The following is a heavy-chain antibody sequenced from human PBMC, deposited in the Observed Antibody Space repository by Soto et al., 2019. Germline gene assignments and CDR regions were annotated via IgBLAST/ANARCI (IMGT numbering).Heavy chain of an antibody. J-gene: IGHJ4*02. CDR1: GYTFTNFG. Sequence: QVHLVQSGAEVKKPGASVKVSCTASGYTFTNFGISWVRQAPGQGLEWMGWISAYNGNTNYAQKFQGRVTMTTDTSTTTAYLALRSLRADDAAVYYCARGGTPIGYWGQGTLVTVSS. D-gene: IGHD3-16*01. V-gene: IGHV1-18*01. CDR3: ARGGTPIGY. CDR2: ISAYNGNT.